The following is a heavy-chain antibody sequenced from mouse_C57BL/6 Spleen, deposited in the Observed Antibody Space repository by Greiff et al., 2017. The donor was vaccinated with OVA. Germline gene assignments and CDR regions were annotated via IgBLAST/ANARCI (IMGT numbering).Heavy chain of an antibody. CDR3: AGGESWYFDV. Sequence: EVKLVESGGGLVKPGGSLKLSCAASGFTFSDYGMHWVRQAPEKGLEWVAYISSGSSTIYYADTVKGRFTISRDNAKNTLFLQMTSLRSEDTSMYYCAGGESWYFDVWGTGTTVTVSS. CDR1: GFTFSDYG. CDR2: ISSGSSTI. J-gene: IGHJ1*03. V-gene: IGHV5-17*01.